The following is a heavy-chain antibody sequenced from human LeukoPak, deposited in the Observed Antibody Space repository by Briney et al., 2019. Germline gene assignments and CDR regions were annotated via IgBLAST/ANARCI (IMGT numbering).Heavy chain of an antibody. Sequence: ASVKVSCKVSGYTLTELSMHWVRRAPGKGLEWMGGFDPEDGETIYAQKFQGRVTMTEDTSTDTAYMELSSLRSEDTAVYYCATASEILTGYYRRPFDYWGQGALVTVSS. CDR1: GYTLTELS. D-gene: IGHD3-9*01. J-gene: IGHJ4*02. CDR2: FDPEDGET. CDR3: ATASEILTGYYRRPFDY. V-gene: IGHV1-24*01.